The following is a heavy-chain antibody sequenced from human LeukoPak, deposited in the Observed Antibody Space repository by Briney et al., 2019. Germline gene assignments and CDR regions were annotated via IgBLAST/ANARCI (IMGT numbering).Heavy chain of an antibody. D-gene: IGHD3-10*01. CDR3: ARTGPGYYYYMDV. Sequence: PSETLSLTCTVSGGSISSYYWSWIRQPPGKGLEWIGYIYYSGSTNYNPSLTSRVTISVDTSKNQFSLKLSSVTAADTAVYYCARTGPGYYYYMDVWGKGTTVTVSS. V-gene: IGHV4-59*12. CDR1: GGSISSYY. J-gene: IGHJ6*03. CDR2: IYYSGST.